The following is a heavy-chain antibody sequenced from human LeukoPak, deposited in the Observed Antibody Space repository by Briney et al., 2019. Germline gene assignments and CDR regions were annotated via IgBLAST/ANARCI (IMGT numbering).Heavy chain of an antibody. CDR1: GYTFTGYY. D-gene: IGHD1-14*01. Sequence: ALVKVSCKASGYTFTGYYMHWVRQAPGQGLEWMGWINPNSGGTNYAQKFQGWVTMARDTSISTAYMELSRLRSDDTAVYYCARDPEDGYAFDIWGQGTMVTVSS. J-gene: IGHJ3*02. V-gene: IGHV1-2*04. CDR2: INPNSGGT. CDR3: ARDPEDGYAFDI.